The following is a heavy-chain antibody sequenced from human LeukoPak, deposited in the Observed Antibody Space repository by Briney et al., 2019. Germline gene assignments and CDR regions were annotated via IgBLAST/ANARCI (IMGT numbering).Heavy chain of an antibody. D-gene: IGHD3-10*01. V-gene: IGHV4-4*09. CDR1: GGSIGNYY. Sequence: SETLSLTCTVSGGSIGNYYWSWIRQPPGKGLEWIGYNPSLKSRVTISVDTSKNQFSLKLSSVTAADTAVYYCASNYYGSGSLDYWGQGNLVTVFS. CDR3: ASNYYGSGSLDY. J-gene: IGHJ4*02.